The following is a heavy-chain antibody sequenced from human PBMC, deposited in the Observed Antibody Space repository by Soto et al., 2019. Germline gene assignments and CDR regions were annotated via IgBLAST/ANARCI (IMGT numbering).Heavy chain of an antibody. Sequence: ASVKVSCKVSGYTLTELSMHWVRQAPGKGLEWMGGFDPEDGETIYAQKFQGRVTMTEDTSTDTAYMELSSLRSEDTAVYYCATASTDVQLERRSYYYYMDVWGKGTTVTVPS. J-gene: IGHJ6*03. V-gene: IGHV1-24*01. CDR1: GYTLTELS. D-gene: IGHD1-1*01. CDR3: ATASTDVQLERRSYYYYMDV. CDR2: FDPEDGET.